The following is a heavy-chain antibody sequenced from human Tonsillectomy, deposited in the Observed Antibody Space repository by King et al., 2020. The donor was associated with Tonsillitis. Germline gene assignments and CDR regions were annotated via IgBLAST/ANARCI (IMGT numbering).Heavy chain of an antibody. V-gene: IGHV6-1*01. CDR1: GDSVSSNSAA. D-gene: IGHD1-26*01. Sequence: VQLQQSGPGLVKPSQTLSLTCAISGDSVSSNSAAWNWIRQSPSRGLEWLGRTYYRSKWYNDYAVSVKSRITINPDTSKNQFSLQLNSVTPEDTAVYYCARDPSGSYYWGTYYYYMDVWGKGTTVTVSS. CDR3: ARDPSGSYYWGTYYYYMDV. CDR2: TYYRSKWYN. J-gene: IGHJ6*03.